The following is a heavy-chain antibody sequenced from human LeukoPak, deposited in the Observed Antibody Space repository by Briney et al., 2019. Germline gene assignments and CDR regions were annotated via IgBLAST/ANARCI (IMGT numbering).Heavy chain of an antibody. CDR1: SGSISSYY. V-gene: IGHV4-59*01. CDR2: IYYSGST. J-gene: IGHJ5*02. Sequence: SETLSLTCTVSSGSISSYYWSWIRQPPGKGLEWIGYIYYSGSTNYNPSLKSRVTISVDTSKSQFSLKLSSVTAADTAVYYCARVGSYSDWFDPWGQGTLVTVSS. D-gene: IGHD1-26*01. CDR3: ARVGSYSDWFDP.